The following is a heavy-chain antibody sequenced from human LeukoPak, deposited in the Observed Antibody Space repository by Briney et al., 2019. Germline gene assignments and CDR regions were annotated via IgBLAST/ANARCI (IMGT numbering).Heavy chain of an antibody. CDR2: ISYDGSDK. D-gene: IGHD6-19*01. J-gene: IGHJ4*02. CDR3: ARDLDSSLRG. Sequence: GRSLRLSCAASGFTFSSYGMHWVRQAPGKGLEWVAVISYDGSDKYYADSVKGRFTISRDNSRNTLYLQMNSLRAEDTAVYYCARDLDSSLRGWSQGTLVTVSS. V-gene: IGHV3-33*05. CDR1: GFTFSSYG.